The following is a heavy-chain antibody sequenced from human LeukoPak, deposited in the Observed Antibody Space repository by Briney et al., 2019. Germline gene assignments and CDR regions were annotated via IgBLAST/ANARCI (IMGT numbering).Heavy chain of an antibody. CDR3: ASAYSSSWYVLDY. Sequence: PGGSLRLSCAASGFTFSSYWMSWVRQAPGKGLEWVANIKEDGSEKYYVDSVKGRFTISRDNAKNSLYLQMNSLRAEDTAVYYCASAYSSSWYVLDYWGQGTLVTVSS. J-gene: IGHJ4*02. V-gene: IGHV3-7*01. D-gene: IGHD6-13*01. CDR1: GFTFSSYW. CDR2: IKEDGSEK.